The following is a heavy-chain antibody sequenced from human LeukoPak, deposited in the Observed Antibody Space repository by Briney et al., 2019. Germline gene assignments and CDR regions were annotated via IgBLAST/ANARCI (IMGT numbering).Heavy chain of an antibody. CDR1: GGSISSSSYY. CDR3: ASGVVVITTRPFDY. J-gene: IGHJ4*02. Sequence: PSETLSLTCTVSGGSISSSSYYWGWIRQPPGKGLEWIGNIYYSGSTYYNPSLKSRVTISVDTSKNQFSLKLSSVTAADTAVYYCASGVVVITTRPFDYWGQGTLVTVSS. V-gene: IGHV4-39*01. CDR2: IYYSGST. D-gene: IGHD3-22*01.